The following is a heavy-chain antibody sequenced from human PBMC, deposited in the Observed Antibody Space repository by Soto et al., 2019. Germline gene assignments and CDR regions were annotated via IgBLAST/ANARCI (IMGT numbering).Heavy chain of an antibody. V-gene: IGHV3-30-3*01. Sequence: QVQLVESGGGVVQPGRSLRLSCAASGFTFSSYAMHWVRQAPGKGLEWVAVISYDGSNTYYADSVKGRFTISRDNSKNTLYLQMNSLRAEDTAVYYCVRAIYCSGGSCYSSGSGWGQGTLVTVSS. D-gene: IGHD2-15*01. CDR1: GFTFSSYA. CDR3: VRAIYCSGGSCYSSGSG. J-gene: IGHJ4*02. CDR2: ISYDGSNT.